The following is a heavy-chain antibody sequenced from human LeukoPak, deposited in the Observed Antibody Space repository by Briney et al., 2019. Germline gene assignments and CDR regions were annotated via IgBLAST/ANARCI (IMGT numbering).Heavy chain of an antibody. CDR2: IHPNSGGT. CDR3: ATSGLPESAFDI. V-gene: IGHV1-2*02. Sequence: ASVKVSCKASGYTFTGYCMHWVRQAPGQGLAWMGWIHPNSGGTDFAQKFQGRVTVTRDTSISTAYMELSRLASDDTAVYFCATSGLPESAFDIWGQGTMVTVSS. J-gene: IGHJ3*02. CDR1: GYTFTGYC.